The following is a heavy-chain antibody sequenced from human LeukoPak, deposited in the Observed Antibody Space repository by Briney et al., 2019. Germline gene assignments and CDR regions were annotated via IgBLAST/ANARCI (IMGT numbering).Heavy chain of an antibody. CDR3: ARDNPRRPFDY. CDR1: GFTFSSYW. D-gene: IGHD1-14*01. Sequence: GGSLRLSCAASGFTFSSYWMSWVRQAPGKGLEWVANIKQDGSEKYYVDSVRGRFTISRDNAKNSLYLQMNSLRAEDTAVYYCARDNPRRPFDYWGQGTLVTVSS. J-gene: IGHJ4*02. V-gene: IGHV3-7*01. CDR2: IKQDGSEK.